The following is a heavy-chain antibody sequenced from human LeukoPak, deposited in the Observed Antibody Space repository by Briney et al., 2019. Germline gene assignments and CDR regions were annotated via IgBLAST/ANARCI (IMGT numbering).Heavy chain of an antibody. CDR3: EAYYDILTGYYQTNWFDP. Sequence: GSLRLSCAASGFTFSSYAMSWVRQAPGKGLEWVSAISGSGGSTYYADSVKGRFTISRDNSKNTLYFQMNSLRAEDTAVYYCEAYYDILTGYYQTNWFDPWGQGTLVTVSS. CDR2: ISGSGGST. D-gene: IGHD3-9*01. J-gene: IGHJ5*02. V-gene: IGHV3-23*01. CDR1: GFTFSSYA.